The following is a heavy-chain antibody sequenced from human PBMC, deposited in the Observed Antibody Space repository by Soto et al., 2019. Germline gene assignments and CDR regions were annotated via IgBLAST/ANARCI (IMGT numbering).Heavy chain of an antibody. D-gene: IGHD2-15*01. V-gene: IGHV5-51*01. CDR1: GYTFSTYW. Sequence: GESLKISCKGSGYTFSTYWIGWVRQVPGKGLEWMGIIYPGDSDARYSPSFQGQVTISADKSLTTAYMQWTSLRASDSGIYYCARVGCSGGNCYPSDAFHDWGQGTHVTVSS. CDR2: IYPGDSDA. J-gene: IGHJ4*02. CDR3: ARVGCSGGNCYPSDAFHD.